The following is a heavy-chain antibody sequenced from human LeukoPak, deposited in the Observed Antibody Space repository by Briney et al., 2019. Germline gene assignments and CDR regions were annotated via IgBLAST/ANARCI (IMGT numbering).Heavy chain of an antibody. CDR1: GGSFSGYY. V-gene: IGHV4-34*01. CDR3: KSNYYYYYYMDV. Sequence: SETLSLTCAVYGGSFSGYYWSWIRQPPGKGLEWIGEINHSGSTNYNPSLKSPVTISVDTSKNQFSLKLSSVTAADTAVYYCKSNYYYYYYMDVWGKGTTVTISS. J-gene: IGHJ6*03. CDR2: INHSGST.